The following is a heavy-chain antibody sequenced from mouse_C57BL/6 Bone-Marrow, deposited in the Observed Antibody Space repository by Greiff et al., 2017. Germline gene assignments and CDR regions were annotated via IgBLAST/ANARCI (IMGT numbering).Heavy chain of an antibody. CDR3: ARLTTPVLDV. CDR1: GFTFRSYA. Sequence: VQLKESGGGLVKPGGSLKLSCAASGFTFRSYAMSWVRQTPEKRLEWVATISDGGSYTYYPDNVKGRFTISRDNAKNNLYLQMSHLKSEDTAMYYCARLTTPVLDVWGTGTTVTVSS. CDR2: ISDGGSYT. D-gene: IGHD1-1*01. J-gene: IGHJ1*03. V-gene: IGHV5-4*01.